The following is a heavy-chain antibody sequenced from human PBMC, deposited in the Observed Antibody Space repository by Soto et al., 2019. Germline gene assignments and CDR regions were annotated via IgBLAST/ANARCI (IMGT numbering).Heavy chain of an antibody. J-gene: IGHJ3*02. Sequence: ASVKVSCKASGGTSSSYAISWVRQAPGQGLEWMGGIIPIFGTANYAQKFQGGVTITADESTSTAYMELSSLRSEDTAVYYCASQTRDPSDGARPLLRAAFDIWGQGTMVTVSS. CDR1: GGTSSSYA. CDR2: IIPIFGTA. CDR3: ASQTRDPSDGARPLLRAAFDI. V-gene: IGHV1-69*13. D-gene: IGHD5-18*01.